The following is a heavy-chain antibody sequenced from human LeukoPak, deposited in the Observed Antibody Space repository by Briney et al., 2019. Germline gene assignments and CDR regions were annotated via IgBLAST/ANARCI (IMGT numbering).Heavy chain of an antibody. Sequence: PGGSLRLSCAASGFTFSSYWMSWVRQAPGKGLEWVANIKQDGSEKYYVDSVKGRFTISRDNAKNSLYLQMNSLRAEDTAVYYCARAWEIQLWLKVVDYFDYWGQGTLVTVSS. CDR1: GFTFSSYW. CDR2: IKQDGSEK. V-gene: IGHV3-7*01. J-gene: IGHJ4*02. D-gene: IGHD5-18*01. CDR3: ARAWEIQLWLKVVDYFDY.